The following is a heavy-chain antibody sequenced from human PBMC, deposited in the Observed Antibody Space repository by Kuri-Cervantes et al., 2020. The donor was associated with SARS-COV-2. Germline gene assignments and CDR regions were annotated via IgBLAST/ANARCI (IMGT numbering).Heavy chain of an antibody. CDR1: GFTFSNYA. CDR3: ARGGSGDSRPSHYDIPDFYYTLDV. D-gene: IGHD3-9*01. J-gene: IGHJ6*02. V-gene: IGHV3-21*06. CDR2: ISRTSTYK. Sequence: GGSLRLSCVASGFTFSNYALTWVRQAPGKGLEWVSSISRTSTYKHYADSVKGRFSMSRDNAKNSLYLQLESLRVEDTAIYYCARGGSGDSRPSHYDIPDFYYTLDVWGQGTTVTVSS.